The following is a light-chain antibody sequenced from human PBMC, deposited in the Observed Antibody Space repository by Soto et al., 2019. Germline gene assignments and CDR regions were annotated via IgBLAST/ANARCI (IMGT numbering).Light chain of an antibody. CDR2: GAS. CDR1: QSVSSN. V-gene: IGKV3-15*01. Sequence: EIVMTQSPATLSVSPGERATLSCRASQSVSSNLAWYQQKPGQAPRLLIYGASTRATGIPARFSGSGSGTEFTLTISRLQSDDFAVYYCQHYNNWPQLTFGGGTKVEIK. CDR3: QHYNNWPQLT. J-gene: IGKJ4*01.